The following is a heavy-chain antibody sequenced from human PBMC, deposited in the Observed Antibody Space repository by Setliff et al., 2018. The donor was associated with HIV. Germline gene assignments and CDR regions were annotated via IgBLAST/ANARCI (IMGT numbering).Heavy chain of an antibody. CDR2: ISTNNDNT. V-gene: IGHV1-18*01. Sequence: ASVKVSCKASGYTFTRYGISWVRQAPGQGLEWMGWISTNNDNTNYAQKLQGRVTMTTDTSTSTAYMELRSLRSDDTAVYYCARDSRAHAIPGAINYRYYGMDVWGQGTTVTVSS. CDR3: ARDSRAHAIPGAINYRYYGMDV. J-gene: IGHJ6*02. D-gene: IGHD2-8*01. CDR1: GYTFTRYG.